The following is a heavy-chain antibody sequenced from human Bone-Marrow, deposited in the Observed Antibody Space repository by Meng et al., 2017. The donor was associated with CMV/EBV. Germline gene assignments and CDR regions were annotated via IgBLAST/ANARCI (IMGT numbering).Heavy chain of an antibody. CDR2: IYWNDDK. V-gene: IGHV2-5*01. Sequence: CTFAGVSRSTSGVGVGWIRQPPGKALEWLALIYWNDDKRYSPSLKSRLTITKDTSRNQVVLTMTNMHPVDTATYYCVHSRSGWCLDYWGQGTLVTVSS. CDR1: GVSRSTSGVG. D-gene: IGHD6-19*01. CDR3: VHSRSGWCLDY. J-gene: IGHJ4*02.